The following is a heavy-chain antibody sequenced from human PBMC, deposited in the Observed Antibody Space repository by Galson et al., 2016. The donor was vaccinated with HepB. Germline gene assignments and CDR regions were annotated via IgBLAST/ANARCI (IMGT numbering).Heavy chain of an antibody. CDR3: AGGGRWLQFGIFDY. Sequence: SETLSLTCSVSDGSMSYHYWSWIRQPPGKGLEWIGYIYNSGNTNYNPSLKSRVIISVDTSKNQFSLKLSSVTAADTAVYYCAGGGRWLQFGIFDYWGQGSLVTVCS. CDR2: IYNSGNT. CDR1: DGSMSYHY. V-gene: IGHV4-59*11. J-gene: IGHJ4*02. D-gene: IGHD5-24*01.